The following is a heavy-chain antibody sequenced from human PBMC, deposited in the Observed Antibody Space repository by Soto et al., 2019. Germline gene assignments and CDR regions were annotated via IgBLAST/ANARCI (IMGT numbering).Heavy chain of an antibody. CDR3: ARLRLHDFAAAAPFDY. D-gene: IGHD2-2*01. Sequence: PSETLSLTCTFSGGSISSSSYYWGWIRQPPGKGLEWIGSIYYSGSTYYNPSLKSRVTISVDTSKNQFSLKLSSVTAADTAVYYCARLRLHDFAAAAPFDYWGQGTLVTVSS. V-gene: IGHV4-39*01. J-gene: IGHJ4*02. CDR2: IYYSGST. CDR1: GGSISSSSYY.